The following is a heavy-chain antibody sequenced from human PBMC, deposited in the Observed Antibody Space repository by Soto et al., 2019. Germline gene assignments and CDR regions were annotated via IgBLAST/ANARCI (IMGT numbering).Heavy chain of an antibody. CDR2: LSGSGDST. J-gene: IGHJ4*02. CDR1: GFTLSNYA. D-gene: IGHD3-16*01. V-gene: IGHV3-23*01. Sequence: GGSLRLSCAASGFTLSNYAMSWVRQAPGKGLEWVSTLSGSGDSTYYADSVKGRFTISRDNSKNTLYLQMNSLRAEDTAVYYCARIGVSSGHESPDFDSWGQGTLVTVSS. CDR3: ARIGVSSGHESPDFDS.